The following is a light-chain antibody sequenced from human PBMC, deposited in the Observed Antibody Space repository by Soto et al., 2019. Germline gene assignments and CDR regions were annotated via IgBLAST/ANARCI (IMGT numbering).Light chain of an antibody. CDR1: QDISSH. CDR3: QLVKTDQLT. J-gene: IGKJ4*01. Sequence: DIQSTQSTSFLSASVGDRVTITCRASQDISSHLAWYQQKPGKAPKLLIYAASTLQSGVPSGFGGSGSGTEFTLTITCLQPEDFATYYCQLVKTDQLTYGGGTKVEIK. V-gene: IGKV1-9*01. CDR2: AAS.